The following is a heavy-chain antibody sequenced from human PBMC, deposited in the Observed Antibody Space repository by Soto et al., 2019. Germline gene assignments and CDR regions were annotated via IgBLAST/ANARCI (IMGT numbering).Heavy chain of an antibody. CDR3: ARLRCSTSCSYYYYYMDV. CDR1: GYSFTSYW. CDR2: IYPGDSDT. D-gene: IGHD2-2*01. J-gene: IGHJ6*03. Sequence: PGESLKISCKGSGYSFTSYWIGWVRQMPGKGLEWMGIIYPGDSDTRYSPSFQGQVTISADKSISTAYLQWSSLKASDTAMYYRARLRCSTSCSYYYYYMDVWGKGTTVTVSS. V-gene: IGHV5-51*01.